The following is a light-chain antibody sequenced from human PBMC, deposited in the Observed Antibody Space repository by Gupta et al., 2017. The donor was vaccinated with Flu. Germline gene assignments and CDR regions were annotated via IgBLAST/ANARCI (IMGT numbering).Light chain of an antibody. CDR1: SGHSSYA. Sequence: QLVLTHSPSASASLGASVTLTCTLSSGHSSYAIAWHQQQPEKGHRYWRKLNSDGSRSKGAGIPDRFSGSSSGDARSLTISSLQSEDEADYYCKSWAPDRRGFGGGTKLTVL. CDR3: KSWAPDRRG. CDR2: LNSDGSR. V-gene: IGLV4-69*01. J-gene: IGLJ3*02.